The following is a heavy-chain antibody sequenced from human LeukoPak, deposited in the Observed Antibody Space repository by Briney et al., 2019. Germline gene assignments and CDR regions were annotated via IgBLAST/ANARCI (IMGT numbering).Heavy chain of an antibody. CDR3: AREGNVVVPVAIKVFDP. Sequence: ASVKVSCKASGYTFTSYGISWVRQAPGQGLEWMGWISAYNGNTNYAQKLQGRVTMTTDTSTSTAYMELRSLRSDDTAVYYCAREGNVVVPVAIKVFDPWGQGTLVTVSS. V-gene: IGHV1-18*04. CDR1: GYTFTSYG. D-gene: IGHD2-2*01. J-gene: IGHJ5*02. CDR2: ISAYNGNT.